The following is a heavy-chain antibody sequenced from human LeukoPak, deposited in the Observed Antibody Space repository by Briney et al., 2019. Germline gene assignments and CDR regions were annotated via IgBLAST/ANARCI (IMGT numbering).Heavy chain of an antibody. CDR3: AREADRSGWYAGGMDV. CDR2: INHSGST. J-gene: IGHJ6*03. Sequence: SETLSLTCAAYGGSFSGYYWSWIRQPPGKGLEWIGEINHSGSTNYNPSLKSRVTISVDTSKNQFSLKLSSVTAADTAVYYCAREADRSGWYAGGMDVWGKGTTVTVSS. CDR1: GGSFSGYY. V-gene: IGHV4-34*01. D-gene: IGHD6-19*01.